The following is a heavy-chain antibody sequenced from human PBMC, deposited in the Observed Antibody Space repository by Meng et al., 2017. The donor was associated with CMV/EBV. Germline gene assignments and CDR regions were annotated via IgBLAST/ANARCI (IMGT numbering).Heavy chain of an antibody. CDR2: ISSSSSYI. J-gene: IGHJ6*02. Sequence: GESLKISCAASGFTFSSYSMNWVRQAPGKGLEWVSSISSSSSYIYYADSVKGRFTISRDNAKNSLYLQMNSLRAEDTAVYYCARVRYYGSGSYTYYYYGMDVWGQGTTVTVSS. D-gene: IGHD3-10*01. CDR1: GFTFSSYS. V-gene: IGHV3-21*01. CDR3: ARVRYYGSGSYTYYYYGMDV.